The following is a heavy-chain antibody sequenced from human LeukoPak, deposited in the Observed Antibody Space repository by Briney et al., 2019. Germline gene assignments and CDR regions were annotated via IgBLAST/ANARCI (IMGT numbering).Heavy chain of an antibody. V-gene: IGHV3-7*01. CDR2: IKQDGSQK. D-gene: IGHD3-10*01. Sequence: GGSLRLSCAASEFTFASYWMSWVRQPPGKGLEWVANIKQDGSQKYYVDSLKGRFAISRDNAKNSLYLQMNNLRAEDTAVYYCTRVFYYGSRYYYMDVWGKGTTVTISS. CDR3: TRVFYYGSRYYYMDV. CDR1: EFTFASYW. J-gene: IGHJ6*03.